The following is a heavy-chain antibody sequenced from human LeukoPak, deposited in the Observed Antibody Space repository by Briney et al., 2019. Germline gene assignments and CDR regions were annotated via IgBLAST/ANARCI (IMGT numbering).Heavy chain of an antibody. CDR1: GYTFTSYG. J-gene: IGHJ4*02. CDR2: ISAYNGNT. D-gene: IGHD3-22*01. CDR3: ARDYSRGCYDSSGYYHFDY. V-gene: IGHV1-18*01. Sequence: ASVKVSCKASGYTFTSYGISWVRQAPGQGLEWMGWISAYNGNTNYAQKLQGRVTMTTDTSTSTAYMELRSLRSDDTAVYYCARDYSRGCYDSSGYYHFDYWGQGTLVTVSS.